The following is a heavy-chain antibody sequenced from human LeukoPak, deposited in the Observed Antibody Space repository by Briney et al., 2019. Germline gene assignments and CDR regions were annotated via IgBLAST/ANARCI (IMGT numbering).Heavy chain of an antibody. D-gene: IGHD3-10*01. CDR3: VKGSGSGSYWGVYFDY. CDR1: GFTFSSYA. V-gene: IGHV3-23*01. Sequence: GGSLRLSCAASGFTFSSYAMSWVRQAPGKGLEWVSAISGSGGSTYYADSVKGRFTISRDNSKNTLYLQMNSLRAEDTAVYYCVKGSGSGSYWGVYFDYWGQGTLVTVSS. CDR2: ISGSGGST. J-gene: IGHJ4*02.